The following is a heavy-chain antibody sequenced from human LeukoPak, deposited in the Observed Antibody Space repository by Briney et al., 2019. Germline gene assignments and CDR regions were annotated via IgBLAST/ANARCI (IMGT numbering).Heavy chain of an antibody. CDR1: GLTFSGSD. J-gene: IGHJ4*02. CDR3: ATLDFDY. CDR2: IRIKTDSYAT. Sequence: GGSLKLSCAASGLTFSGSDMHWVRQASGKGLEWVGRIRIKTDSYATAYAASVIGRFTISRDDSKNTAYLQMNSLKTEDTAVYYCATLDFDYWGQGTLVTVSS. V-gene: IGHV3-73*01.